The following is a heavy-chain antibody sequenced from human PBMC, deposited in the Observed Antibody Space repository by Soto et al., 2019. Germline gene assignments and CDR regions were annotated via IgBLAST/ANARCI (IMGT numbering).Heavy chain of an antibody. CDR3: ARAGAALVRGSIGGFDY. CDR2: INHSGTV. Sequence: QVHLQQWGAGLLKPSETLSLTCAVNGGAFNGYYWTWIRQSPGKGLQWIGEINHSGTVDYNPSLKSRVPFSIDTSKKQFSQTLTSVTAADTAVYYCARAGAALVRGSIGGFDYWGQGTLVTVSS. CDR1: GGAFNGYY. V-gene: IGHV4-34*01. D-gene: IGHD3-10*01. J-gene: IGHJ4*02.